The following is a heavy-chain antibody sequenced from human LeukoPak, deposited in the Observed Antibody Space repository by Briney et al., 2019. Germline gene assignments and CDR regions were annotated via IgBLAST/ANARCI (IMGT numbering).Heavy chain of an antibody. CDR1: GYTFTGYY. D-gene: IGHD2-2*01. J-gene: IGHJ5*02. V-gene: IGHV1-2*02. CDR2: INPNSGGT. Sequence: ASVKVSCKASGYTFTGYYMHWVRQAPGQGLEWLGWINPNSGGTNYAQKFQGRVTMTRDTSISTAYMELSRLRSDDTAVYYCARAPPTYCSSTSCQGPNWFDPWGQGTLVTVSS. CDR3: ARAPPTYCSSTSCQGPNWFDP.